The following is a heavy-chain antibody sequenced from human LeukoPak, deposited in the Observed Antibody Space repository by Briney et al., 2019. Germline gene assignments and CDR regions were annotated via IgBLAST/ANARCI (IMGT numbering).Heavy chain of an antibody. D-gene: IGHD3-22*01. CDR1: GGTLSSYA. Sequence: SVEVSCKASGGTLSSYAISWVRQAPGQGLEWMGGIIPIFGTANYAQKFQGRVTITADESTSTAYMELSSLRSEDTAVYYCARDTYDSSGYYFSHYYYGMDVWGQGTTVTVSS. CDR2: IIPIFGTA. CDR3: ARDTYDSSGYYFSHYYYGMDV. J-gene: IGHJ6*02. V-gene: IGHV1-69*13.